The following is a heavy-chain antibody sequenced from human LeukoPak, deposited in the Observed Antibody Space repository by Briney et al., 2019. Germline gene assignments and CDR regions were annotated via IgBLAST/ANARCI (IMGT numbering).Heavy chain of an antibody. CDR3: ATYGSGSYRFFDY. D-gene: IGHD3-10*01. Sequence: ASVKVSCKVSGYTLTELSMHWVRQAPGKGLEWMGGFDPEDGETIYAQKFQGRVTMTEDTPTDTAYMELSSLRSEDTAVYYCATYGSGSYRFFDYWGQGTLVTVSS. CDR2: FDPEDGET. J-gene: IGHJ4*02. V-gene: IGHV1-24*01. CDR1: GYTLTELS.